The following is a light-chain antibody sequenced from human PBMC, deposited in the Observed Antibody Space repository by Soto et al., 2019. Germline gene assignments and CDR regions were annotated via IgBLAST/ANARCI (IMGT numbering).Light chain of an antibody. V-gene: IGKV3-15*01. CDR2: GAF. J-gene: IGKJ4*01. CDR3: QQYNKWPIT. CDR1: QSVAGN. Sequence: EIVMTQSPATLSVSPGEGATLSCWASQSVAGNLAWYQQKPGQAPRLLIYGAFTRATGIPATFSGSGSGTEFTLTIRSLQSEDFAVYYCQQYNKWPITFGGGTKVEIK.